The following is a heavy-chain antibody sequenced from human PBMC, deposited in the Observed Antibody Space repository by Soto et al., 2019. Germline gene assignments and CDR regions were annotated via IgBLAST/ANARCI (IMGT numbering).Heavy chain of an antibody. Sequence: PGGSLRLSCAPSGFTFSNYAMTWVRQAPGKGLEWVSGISGSGTSTYYADSVKGRFTISRDNAKNSLYLQMNSLRAEDTALYYCAKDSCGSSTSCYAEFYYYMDVWGKGTTVTVSS. CDR2: ISGSGTST. V-gene: IGHV3-9*01. CDR1: GFTFSNYA. D-gene: IGHD2-2*01. J-gene: IGHJ6*03. CDR3: AKDSCGSSTSCYAEFYYYMDV.